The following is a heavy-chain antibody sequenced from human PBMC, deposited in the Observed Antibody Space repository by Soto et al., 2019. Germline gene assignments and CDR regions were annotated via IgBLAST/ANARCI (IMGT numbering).Heavy chain of an antibody. J-gene: IGHJ4*02. V-gene: IGHV3-74*01. Sequence: EVQLVESGGGLVQPGGSLRLSCAASGFTFNSYWMHWVRQAPGKGLVRVSRINPDGRSTNYADSVKGRFTISRDNAKNTLYLQMNSLSAEDTAVYHCARGGLQGSGNHYNDNWGQGTLVTVSS. D-gene: IGHD3-10*01. CDR1: GFTFNSYW. CDR3: ARGGLQGSGNHYNDN. CDR2: INPDGRST.